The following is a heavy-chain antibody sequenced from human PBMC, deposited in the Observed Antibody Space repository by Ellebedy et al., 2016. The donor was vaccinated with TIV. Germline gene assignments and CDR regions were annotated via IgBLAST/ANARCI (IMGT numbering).Heavy chain of an antibody. CDR3: ARARWLQLEY. V-gene: IGHV4-59*01. Sequence: MPSETLSLTCTVSGGSISSYYWSWIRQPPGKGLEWIGYIYNSGSTNYNPSLQSRVTISLDTSKNQFSLELSSVTAADTAVYYCARARWLQLEYWGQGTLIIVSS. CDR1: GGSISSYY. D-gene: IGHD5-24*01. CDR2: IYNSGST. J-gene: IGHJ4*02.